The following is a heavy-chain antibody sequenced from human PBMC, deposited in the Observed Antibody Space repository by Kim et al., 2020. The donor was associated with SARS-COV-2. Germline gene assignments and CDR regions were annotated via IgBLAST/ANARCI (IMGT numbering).Heavy chain of an antibody. CDR1: GFTFTGYA. CDR3: MKGGWGWIWDH. Sequence: GGSLRLSCTTSGFTFTGYAMSLVRQAPGKGLEWVSSIDGSDGTTYYVDSVKGRFTISRDNSKNTLYLQMSNLRADDTAVYYCMKGGWGWIWDHWGQGTL. V-gene: IGHV3-23*01. J-gene: IGHJ4*02. D-gene: IGHD2-2*03. CDR2: IDGSDGTT.